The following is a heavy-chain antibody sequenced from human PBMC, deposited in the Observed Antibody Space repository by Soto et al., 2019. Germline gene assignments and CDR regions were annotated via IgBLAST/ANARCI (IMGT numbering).Heavy chain of an antibody. CDR3: ARGAPPSIVATLNSLDP. CDR1: GGSISSGDYY. J-gene: IGHJ5*02. D-gene: IGHD5-12*01. Sequence: TVSGGSISSGDYYWSWIRQPPGKGLEWIGYIYYSGSTYYNPSLKSRVTISVDTSKNQFSLKLSSVTAADTAVYYCARGAPPSIVATLNSLDPWGQGTLVTVSS. CDR2: IYYSGST. V-gene: IGHV4-30-4*01.